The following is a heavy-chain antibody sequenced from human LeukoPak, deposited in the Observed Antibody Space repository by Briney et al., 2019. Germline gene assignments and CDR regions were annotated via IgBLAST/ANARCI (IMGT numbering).Heavy chain of an antibody. CDR3: ASLLLWFGELAPIHFDY. J-gene: IGHJ4*02. CDR2: IYYSGST. D-gene: IGHD3-10*01. Sequence: PSETLSLTCTVSGGSISSSSYYWGWIRQPPGKGLEWIGSIYYSGSTYYNPSLKSRVTISVDTSKNQFSLKLSSVTAADTAVCYCASLLLWFGELAPIHFDYWGQGTLVTVSS. CDR1: GGSISSSSYY. V-gene: IGHV4-39*01.